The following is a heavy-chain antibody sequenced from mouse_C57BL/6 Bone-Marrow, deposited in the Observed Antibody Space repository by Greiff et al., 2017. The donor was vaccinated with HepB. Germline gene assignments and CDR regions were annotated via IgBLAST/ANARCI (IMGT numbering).Heavy chain of an antibody. D-gene: IGHD1-1*01. CDR2: INSDGGST. V-gene: IGHV5-2*01. CDR3: ARQGTGNYYGSSHWYFDV. J-gene: IGHJ1*03. CDR1: EYEFPSHD. Sequence: VQLKESGGGLVQPGESLKLSCESNEYEFPSHDMSWVRKTPEKRLELVAAINSDGGSTYYPDTMERRFIISRDNTKKTLYLQMSSLRSEDTALYYCARQGTGNYYGSSHWYFDVWGTGTTVTVSS.